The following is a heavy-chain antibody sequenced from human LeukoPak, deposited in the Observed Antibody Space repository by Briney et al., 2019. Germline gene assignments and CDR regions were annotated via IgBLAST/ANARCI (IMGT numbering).Heavy chain of an antibody. CDR2: IDHRGDT. CDR3: ARGATISETGYFDF. CDR1: GGSFGRYY. D-gene: IGHD5-24*01. Sequence: SSETLSLTCAVYGGSFGRYYWSWIRQSPGKGLEWIAEIDHRGDTNYNPSVKSRVTISVDTSKNQFSLKMRSLSAADTALYYCARGATISETGYFDFWGQGTLVTVSS. J-gene: IGHJ4*03. V-gene: IGHV4-34*01.